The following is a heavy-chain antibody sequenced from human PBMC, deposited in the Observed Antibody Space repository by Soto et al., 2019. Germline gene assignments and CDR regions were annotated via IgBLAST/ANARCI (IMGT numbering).Heavy chain of an antibody. V-gene: IGHV4-59*08. CDR1: GGSISSYY. D-gene: IGHD1-20*01. J-gene: IGHJ6*03. CDR3: TRQVTGTLDYYYYYYMDV. CDR2: IYYSGST. Sequence: SETLSLTCTVSGGSISSYYWSWIRQPPGKGLEWIGYIYYSGSTNYNPSLKSRVTISVDTSKNQFSLKLSSVTAADTAVYYCTRQVTGTLDYYYYYYMDVWGKGTTVTVSS.